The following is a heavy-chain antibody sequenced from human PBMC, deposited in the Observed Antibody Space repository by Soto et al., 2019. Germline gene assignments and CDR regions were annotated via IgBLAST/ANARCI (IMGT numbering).Heavy chain of an antibody. CDR2: IYYSGST. D-gene: IGHD2-21*01. J-gene: IGHJ4*02. CDR1: GGSISIYY. Sequence: PSETLSLTCTVSGGSISIYYWSWIRQPPGKGLEWIGYIYYSGSTNYSPSLKSRVTISVDTSKNQFSLKLSSVTAADTAVYYCARGRLWWFFDYWGQGTLVTVSS. CDR3: ARGRLWWFFDY. V-gene: IGHV4-59*01.